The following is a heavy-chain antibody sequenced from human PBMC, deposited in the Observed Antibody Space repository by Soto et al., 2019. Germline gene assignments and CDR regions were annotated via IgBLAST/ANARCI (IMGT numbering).Heavy chain of an antibody. V-gene: IGHV4-59*01. D-gene: IGHD3-22*01. CDR2: IYYSGST. CDR1: GGSISSYY. CDR3: ARAEIYYYDSSGSPRHYFDY. Sequence: ETLSLTCTVSGGSISSYYWSWIRQPPGKGLEWIGYIYYSGSTNYNPSLKSRVTISVDTSKNQFSLKLSSVTAADTAVYYCARAEIYYYDSSGSPRHYFDYWGQGTLVTVS. J-gene: IGHJ4*02.